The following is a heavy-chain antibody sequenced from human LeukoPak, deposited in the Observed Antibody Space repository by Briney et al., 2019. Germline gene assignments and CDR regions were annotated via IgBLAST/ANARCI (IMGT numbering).Heavy chain of an antibody. V-gene: IGHV1-8*01. CDR3: ARDGSRGDFFDY. J-gene: IGHJ4*02. Sequence: ASVKVSCKASGYTFTTSDINWVRQAPGQGLQWMGWMNPNSGNAVYAQKFQGRVTITADKSTSTAYMELSSLRSEDTAVYYCARDGSRGDFFDYWGQGTLVTVSS. CDR1: GYTFTTSD. CDR2: MNPNSGNA. D-gene: IGHD1-26*01.